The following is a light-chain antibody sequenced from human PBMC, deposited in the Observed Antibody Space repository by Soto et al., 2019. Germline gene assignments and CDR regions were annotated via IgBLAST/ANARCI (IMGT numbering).Light chain of an antibody. CDR1: SGSIASDY. Sequence: NFMLTQPHSVSESPGQTVTISCTRSSGSIASDYVQWYQQRPGSAPINVIFEDSQRPSGVPDRFSGSIDSSSNSASLTISRLTTEDAADYYCQSVDGKYVVFGGVTKVTV. CDR2: EDS. CDR3: QSVDGKYVV. J-gene: IGLJ2*01. V-gene: IGLV6-57*04.